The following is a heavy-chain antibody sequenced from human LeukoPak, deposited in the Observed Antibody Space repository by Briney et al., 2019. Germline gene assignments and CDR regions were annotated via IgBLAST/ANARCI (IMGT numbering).Heavy chain of an antibody. D-gene: IGHD2-15*01. CDR2: ISSSGSTI. V-gene: IGHV3-11*01. CDR1: GFTFSDYY. CDR3: ASSSVGGKYCSGGSCYFGFDY. Sequence: GGSLRLSCAASGFTFSDYYMSWIRQAPGKGLEWVSYISSSGSTIYYADSVKGRFTISRDNAKNSLYLQMNSLRAEDTAVYYCASSSVGGKYCSGGSCYFGFDYWGQGTLVTVSS. J-gene: IGHJ4*02.